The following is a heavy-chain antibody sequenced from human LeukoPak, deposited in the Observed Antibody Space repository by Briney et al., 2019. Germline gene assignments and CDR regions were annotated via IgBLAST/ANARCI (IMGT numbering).Heavy chain of an antibody. Sequence: SETLSLTCAVSGGSISSGGYSWSWIRQPPGKGLEWIGYIYHSGSTYYNPSLKSRVTISVDRSKNQFSLKLSSVTAADTAVYYCALAPHIAAAGHHFDYWGQGTLVTVSS. V-gene: IGHV4-30-2*01. CDR3: ALAPHIAAAGHHFDY. CDR1: GGSISSGGYS. J-gene: IGHJ4*02. CDR2: IYHSGST. D-gene: IGHD6-13*01.